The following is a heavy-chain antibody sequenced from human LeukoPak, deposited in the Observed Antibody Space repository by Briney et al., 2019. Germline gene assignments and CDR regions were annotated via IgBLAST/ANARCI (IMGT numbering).Heavy chain of an antibody. J-gene: IGHJ4*02. V-gene: IGHV3-21*01. CDR3: ARDLTVAYFDY. D-gene: IGHD4-23*01. Sequence: GGSLRLSCAASGFTFSSYSMNWVRQAPGKRLEWVSSISSSSSYIYYADSVKGRFTISRDNAKNSLYLQMNSLRAEDTAVYYCARDLTVAYFDYWGQGTLVTVSS. CDR2: ISSSSSYI. CDR1: GFTFSSYS.